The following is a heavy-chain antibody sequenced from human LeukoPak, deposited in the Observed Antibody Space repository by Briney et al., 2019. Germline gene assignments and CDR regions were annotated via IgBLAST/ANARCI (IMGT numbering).Heavy chain of an antibody. Sequence: SETLSLTCTVSGGSISSGDYYWSWIRQPPGKGLEWIGYIYYSGSTYYNPSLKSRVTISVDTSKNQFSLKLSSVTAADTAVYYCARFLGYYDSSGYYWGPYYFDYWGQGTLVTVSS. CDR2: IYYSGST. J-gene: IGHJ4*02. D-gene: IGHD3-22*01. CDR1: GGSISSGDYY. CDR3: ARFLGYYDSSGYYWGPYYFDY. V-gene: IGHV4-30-4*01.